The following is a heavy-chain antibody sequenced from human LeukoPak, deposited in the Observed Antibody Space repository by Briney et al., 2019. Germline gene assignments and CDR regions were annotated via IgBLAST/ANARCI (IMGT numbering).Heavy chain of an antibody. V-gene: IGHV3-7*03. CDR2: VNRDGSET. Sequence: PGGSLRLSCAASGVALSSHCMTWVRQVPGRGPEWVANVNRDGSETYYLDSVKGRFTISKDNAKNSLYLQINSLRAEDTALYHCARDNGMDVWGQGTTVIVSS. CDR1: GVALSSHC. J-gene: IGHJ6*02. CDR3: ARDNGMDV.